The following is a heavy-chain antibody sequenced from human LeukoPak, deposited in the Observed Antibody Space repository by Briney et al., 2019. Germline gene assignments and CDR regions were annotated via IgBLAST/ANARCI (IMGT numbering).Heavy chain of an antibody. J-gene: IGHJ4*02. Sequence: PGRSLRLSCAASGFTFSRYGVHWVRQAPGKGLEWVAVIWYDGSNKYYADSLKGRFTISRDNSKNTLSLQMNSLRAEDTAVYYCAREDYSGYEFDYWGQGTLVTVSS. D-gene: IGHD5-12*01. V-gene: IGHV3-33*01. CDR2: IWYDGSNK. CDR3: AREDYSGYEFDY. CDR1: GFTFSRYG.